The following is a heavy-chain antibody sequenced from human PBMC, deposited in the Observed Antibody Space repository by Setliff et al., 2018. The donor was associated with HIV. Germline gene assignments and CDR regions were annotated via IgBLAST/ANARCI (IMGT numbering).Heavy chain of an antibody. CDR1: AGSISSYY. J-gene: IGHJ3*02. CDR2: ISTRGGT. D-gene: IGHD4-17*01. Sequence: PSETLSLTCTVSAGSISSYYWTWIRQPPGKGLEWIGYISTRGGTTYNPSLKSRVTISVDTSKDQFSLKLGSVTAADTAVYYCAGAFPMTTVVTQSGYGAFDIWGKGTMVTVSS. CDR3: AGAFPMTTVVTQSGYGAFDI. V-gene: IGHV4-4*09.